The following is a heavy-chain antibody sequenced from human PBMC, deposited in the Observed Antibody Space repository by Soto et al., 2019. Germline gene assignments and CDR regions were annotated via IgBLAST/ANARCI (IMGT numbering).Heavy chain of an antibody. Sequence: SETLSLTCTVSGGSISSYYWSWIRQPPGKGLEWIGYIYYSGSTNYNPSLKSRVTISLDTSKNQFSLKLSSVTAADTAVYYCARGRKDIVLMVYAPGYYYYMDVWGKGTTVTVSS. V-gene: IGHV4-59*01. J-gene: IGHJ6*03. D-gene: IGHD2-8*01. CDR2: IYYSGST. CDR1: GGSISSYY. CDR3: ARGRKDIVLMVYAPGYYYYMDV.